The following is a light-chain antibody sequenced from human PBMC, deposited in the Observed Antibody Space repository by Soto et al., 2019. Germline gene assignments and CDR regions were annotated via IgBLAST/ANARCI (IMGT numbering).Light chain of an antibody. CDR3: QRYDIAPWT. J-gene: IGKJ1*01. CDR1: QDIKQS. V-gene: IGKV1-27*01. CDR2: AAS. Sequence: DIQMTKSPSYLSASVGDRVTITCRASQDIKQSLAWYQQKPGKSPKLLIYAASTVQSGVPSRFSGSGFGTDFTLTISGLQPEDVASYYCQRYDIAPWTFGQGTKVEI.